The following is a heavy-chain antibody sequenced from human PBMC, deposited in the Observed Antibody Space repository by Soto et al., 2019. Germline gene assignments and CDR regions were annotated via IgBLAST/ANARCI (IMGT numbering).Heavy chain of an antibody. Sequence: QVQLVESGGGVVQPGRSLRLSCAASGFTFSSYAMHWVRQAPGKGLEWVAVISYDGSNKYYADSVKGRFTISRDNSKNTLYLQMNSLRAEDTAVYYCARAIFPVSDKLLWLLAQDYWGQGTLVTVSS. CDR1: GFTFSSYA. CDR2: ISYDGSNK. D-gene: IGHD3-10*01. V-gene: IGHV3-30-3*01. CDR3: ARAIFPVSDKLLWLLAQDY. J-gene: IGHJ4*02.